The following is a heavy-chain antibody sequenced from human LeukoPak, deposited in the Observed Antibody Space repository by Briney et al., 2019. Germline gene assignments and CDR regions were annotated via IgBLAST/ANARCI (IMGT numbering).Heavy chain of an antibody. CDR3: ARWTVVPAASFDP. J-gene: IGHJ5*02. Sequence: SETLSLTCTVSGGSISSGSYYWSWIRQPAGKGLEWIGRIYTSGSTNYNPSLKSRVTISVDTSKNQFSLKLSSVTAADTAVYYCARWTVVPAASFDPWGQGTLVTVSS. CDR2: IYTSGST. V-gene: IGHV4-61*02. CDR1: GGSISSGSYY. D-gene: IGHD2-2*01.